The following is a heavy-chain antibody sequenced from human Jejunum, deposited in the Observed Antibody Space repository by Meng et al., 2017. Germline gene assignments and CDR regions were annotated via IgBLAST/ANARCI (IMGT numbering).Heavy chain of an antibody. D-gene: IGHD5-18*01. CDR2: IYWDDDE. V-gene: IGHV2-5*02. CDR3: AHTVYSYGNHFDY. J-gene: IGHJ4*02. CDR1: GLSLTTSGVG. Sequence: QISLEGFRPLPGKTTQTLTLTCTFAGLSLTTSGVGVGWFRQPPGHALEWLALIYWDDDERYSPSLKSRLTITKDTSKNQVVLTVTNMDPVDTATYYCAHTVYSYGNHFDYWGQGTLVTVSS.